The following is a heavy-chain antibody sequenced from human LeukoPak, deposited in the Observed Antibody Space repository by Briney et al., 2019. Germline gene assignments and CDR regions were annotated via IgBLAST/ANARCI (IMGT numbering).Heavy chain of an antibody. V-gene: IGHV3-7*01. J-gene: IGHJ4*02. Sequence: GGSLRLSCVASGFTFSSYWMSWVRQAPGKGLELVANIKQDGSEKYYVDSVKGRFTISRDNAKNSLYLQMNSLRAEDTAVYYCARNQRRLDYWGQGTLVTVSS. D-gene: IGHD1-14*01. CDR2: IKQDGSEK. CDR1: GFTFSSYW. CDR3: ARNQRRLDY.